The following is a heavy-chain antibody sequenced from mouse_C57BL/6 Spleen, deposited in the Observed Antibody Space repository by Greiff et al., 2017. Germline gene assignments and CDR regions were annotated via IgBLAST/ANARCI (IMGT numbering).Heavy chain of an antibody. CDR3: ARSITTVDYFDY. J-gene: IGHJ2*01. V-gene: IGHV1-80*01. CDR2: IYPGDGDT. Sequence: VQLVESGAELVKPGASVKISCKASGYAFSSYWMNWVKQRPGKGLEWIGQIYPGDGDTNYNGKFKGKATLTADKSSSTAYMQLSSLTSEDSAVYFCARSITTVDYFDYWGQGTTLTVSS. CDR1: GYAFSSYW. D-gene: IGHD1-1*01.